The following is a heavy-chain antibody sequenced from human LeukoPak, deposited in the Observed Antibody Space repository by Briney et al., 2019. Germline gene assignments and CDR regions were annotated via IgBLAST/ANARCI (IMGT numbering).Heavy chain of an antibody. Sequence: SETLSLTCTVSGGSISTDLYYWTWIRQPAGKGLEWIGRIYSNGWTDYNPPLKSRVSISIDTSKNHFSLKMSLAAAADTALYYCARGSGWNSFDPWGQGTLVTVSS. CDR2: IYSNGWT. D-gene: IGHD6-19*01. CDR3: ARGSGWNSFDP. CDR1: GGSISTDLYY. V-gene: IGHV4-61*02. J-gene: IGHJ5*02.